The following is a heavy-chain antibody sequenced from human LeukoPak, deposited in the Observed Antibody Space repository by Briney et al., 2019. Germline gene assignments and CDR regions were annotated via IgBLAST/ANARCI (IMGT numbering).Heavy chain of an antibody. J-gene: IGHJ6*02. Sequence: PGGSLRLSCAASGFTFNSYEMNWVRQAPGKGLEWISYMSNSGSTIYYADSVKGRFTISRDNSKNTLYLQMNSLRAEDTAVYYCAKAQRPQVVPSYYYYGMDVWGQGTTVTVSS. CDR3: AKAQRPQVVPSYYYYGMDV. CDR1: GFTFNSYE. V-gene: IGHV3-48*03. CDR2: MSNSGSTI. D-gene: IGHD3-22*01.